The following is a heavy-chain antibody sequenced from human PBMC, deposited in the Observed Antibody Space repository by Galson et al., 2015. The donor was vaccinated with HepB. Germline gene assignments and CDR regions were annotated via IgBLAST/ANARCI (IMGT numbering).Heavy chain of an antibody. CDR3: ARDRQQRTMRTPWFDP. J-gene: IGHJ5*02. CDR1: GFTFSSYA. CDR2: ISYDGSNK. V-gene: IGHV3-30*04. D-gene: IGHD3-22*01. Sequence: SLRLSCAASGFTFSSYAMHWVRQAPGKGLEWVAVISYDGSNKYYADSVKGRFTISRDNSKNTLYLQMNSLRAEDTAVYYCARDRQQRTMRTPWFDPWGQGTLVTVSS.